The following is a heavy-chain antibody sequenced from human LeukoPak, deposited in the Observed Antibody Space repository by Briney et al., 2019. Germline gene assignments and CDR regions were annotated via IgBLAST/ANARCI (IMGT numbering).Heavy chain of an antibody. CDR1: GGSISSYY. Sequence: SETLSLTCTVSGGSISSYYWSWIRQPPGKGLEWIGYIYYSGSTNYNPSLKSRVTISVDTSKNQFSLKLSSVTAADTAVYYCARDRPQREYHDSSGYRPGAFDIWGQGTMVTVSS. J-gene: IGHJ3*02. D-gene: IGHD3-22*01. CDR2: IYYSGST. CDR3: ARDRPQREYHDSSGYRPGAFDI. V-gene: IGHV4-59*01.